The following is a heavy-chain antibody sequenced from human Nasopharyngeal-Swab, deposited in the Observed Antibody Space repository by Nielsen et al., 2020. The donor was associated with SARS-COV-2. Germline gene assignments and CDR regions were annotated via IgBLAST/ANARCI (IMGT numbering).Heavy chain of an antibody. D-gene: IGHD1-26*01. Sequence: RQAPGKGLEWIGEINHSGSTNYNPSLKSRVTISVDTSKNQFSLKLSSVTAADTAVYYCARVSWEGSYYYYYMDVWDKGTTVTVSS. CDR2: INHSGST. J-gene: IGHJ6*03. CDR3: ARVSWEGSYYYYYMDV. V-gene: IGHV4-34*01.